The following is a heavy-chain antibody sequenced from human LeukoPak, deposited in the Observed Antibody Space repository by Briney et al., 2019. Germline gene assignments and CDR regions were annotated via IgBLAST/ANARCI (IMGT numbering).Heavy chain of an antibody. V-gene: IGHV3-15*01. CDR3: IGSGNYYRVFDY. D-gene: IGHD3-10*01. Sequence: GGSLRLSCAASGFTFSNAWMTWVRQAPGKGLEWLGRIKSNSDGGTTDYAAPVKGRFTISRDDSNTTLYMQMNSLKTEDPAVYYCIGSGNYYRVFDYWGQGTLVTVSS. CDR1: GFTFSNAW. CDR2: IKSNSDGGTT. J-gene: IGHJ4*02.